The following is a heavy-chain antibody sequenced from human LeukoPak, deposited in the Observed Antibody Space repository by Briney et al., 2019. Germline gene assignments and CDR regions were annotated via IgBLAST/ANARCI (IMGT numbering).Heavy chain of an antibody. CDR1: GGTFSSYA. J-gene: IGHJ3*02. CDR3: ASGSYYRGAFDI. D-gene: IGHD1-26*01. CDR2: IIPIFGTA. V-gene: IGHV1-69*05. Sequence: SVKVSCKASGGTFSSYAISWVRQAPGQGLEWMGGIIPIFGTANYAQKFQGRVTITTDESTSTAYMELSSLRSEDTAVYYCASGSYYRGAFDIWGQGTMVTVSA.